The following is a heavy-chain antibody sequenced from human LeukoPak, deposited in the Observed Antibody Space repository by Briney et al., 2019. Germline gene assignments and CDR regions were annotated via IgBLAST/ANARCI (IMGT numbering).Heavy chain of an antibody. J-gene: IGHJ6*04. D-gene: IGHD3-10*02. CDR1: GFTFSSYW. V-gene: IGHV3-7*01. CDR2: LNQDGSEK. CDR3: AELGITMIGGV. Sequence: PTGGSLRLSCATSGFTFSSYWMNWVRQAPGKGLEWVANLNQDGSEKYYVDSVKGRFTISRDNAKNSLYLQMNSLRAEDTAVYYCAELGITMIGGVWGKGTTVTISS.